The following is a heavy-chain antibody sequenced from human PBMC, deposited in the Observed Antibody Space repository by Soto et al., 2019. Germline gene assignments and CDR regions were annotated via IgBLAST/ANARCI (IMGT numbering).Heavy chain of an antibody. CDR1: GCSIISNSYY. CDR2: IFHSGST. V-gene: IGHV4-39*07. CDR3: ARGGDYGGNSGAFDI. D-gene: IGHD4-17*01. Sequence: SETLSLTCAVSGCSIISNSYYWGWIRQPPGQGLEWIASIFHSGSTYYNPSLKSRVTISVDRSKNQFSLKLSSVTAADTAVYYCARGGDYGGNSGAFDIWGQGTMVTVSS. J-gene: IGHJ3*02.